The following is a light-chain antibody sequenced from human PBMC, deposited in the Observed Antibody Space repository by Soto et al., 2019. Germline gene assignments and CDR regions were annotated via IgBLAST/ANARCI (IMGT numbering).Light chain of an antibody. J-gene: IGLJ3*02. CDR2: SNN. V-gene: IGLV1-44*01. Sequence: QSVLTQPPSVSETPGQRVSISCSGTSSNIGSNNVNWYQQLPGTAPKLLIHSNNQRPSGVPDRFSGSRSGTSASLAIGGLQSEDEADYYCASWDDSLNGRLFGGGTKVTVL. CDR1: SSNIGSNN. CDR3: ASWDDSLNGRL.